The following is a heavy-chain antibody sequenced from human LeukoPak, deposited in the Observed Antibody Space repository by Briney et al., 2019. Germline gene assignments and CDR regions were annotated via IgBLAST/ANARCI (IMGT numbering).Heavy chain of an antibody. D-gene: IGHD6-19*01. CDR1: GFTFSSYE. CDR3: ARDGVAGPFDY. CDR2: ISSSGSTI. V-gene: IGHV3-48*03. J-gene: IGHJ4*02. Sequence: GGSLRLSCAASGFTFSSYEMNWVRQAPGEGLEWVSYISSSGSTIYYADSVKGRFTISRDNAKNSLYLQMNSLRAEDTAVYYCARDGVAGPFDYWGQGTLVTVSS.